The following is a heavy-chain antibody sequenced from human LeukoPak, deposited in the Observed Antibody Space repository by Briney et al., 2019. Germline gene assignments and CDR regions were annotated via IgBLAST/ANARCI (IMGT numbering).Heavy chain of an antibody. D-gene: IGHD3-22*01. CDR3: ARDQLYYDSSGYYNWFDP. V-gene: IGHV3-66*01. CDR1: GFTVSSNY. Sequence: PGRSLRLSCAASGFTVSSNYMSWVRQAPGKGLEWVSVIYSGGSTYYADSVKGRFTISRDNSKNTLYLQMNSLRAEDTAVYYCARDQLYYDSSGYYNWFDPWGQGTLVTVSS. CDR2: IYSGGST. J-gene: IGHJ5*02.